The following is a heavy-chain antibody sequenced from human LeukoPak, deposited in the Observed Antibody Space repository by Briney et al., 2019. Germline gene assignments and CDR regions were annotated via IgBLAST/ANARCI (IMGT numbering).Heavy chain of an antibody. CDR2: IQYDGSNK. V-gene: IGHV3-30*02. J-gene: IGHJ4*02. D-gene: IGHD4-23*01. Sequence: GGSLRLSCAASGFTFSSYGMHWVRQAPGKGLEWVAFIQYDGSNKYYADSVKGRFTISRDNSRNTLYLQMNSLRAEDTAVYYCASGGGLYNWGQGTLVTVSS. CDR3: ASGGGLYN. CDR1: GFTFSSYG.